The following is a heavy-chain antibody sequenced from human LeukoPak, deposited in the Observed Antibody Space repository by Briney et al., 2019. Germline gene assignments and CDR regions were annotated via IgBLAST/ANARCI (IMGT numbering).Heavy chain of an antibody. CDR2: IHSSGGT. V-gene: IGHV4-59*01. J-gene: IGHJ4*02. D-gene: IGHD3-10*01. Sequence: SETLSPTCTFSGFSITSYYWSWIGKPPGKGLEWMGLIHSSGGTPYTPPLKSEVPISVETSRNNFSRKLASVTARTRPGYYSGSTTYNPSLKSRVTISVDTSKNQFSLKLSSVTAADTAVYYCARERYSSGWYGDYFDYWGQGTLVTVSS. CDR3: GSTTYNPSLKSRVTISVDTSKNQFSLKLSSVTAADTAVYYCARERYSSGWYGDYFDY. CDR1: GFSITSYY.